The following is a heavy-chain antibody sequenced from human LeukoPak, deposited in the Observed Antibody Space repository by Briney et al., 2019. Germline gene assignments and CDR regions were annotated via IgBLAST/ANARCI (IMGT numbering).Heavy chain of an antibody. CDR3: ARMTTVTTKGLFDY. CDR2: IIPILGIA. V-gene: IGHV1-69*02. CDR1: GYTFTGYY. D-gene: IGHD4-17*01. J-gene: IGHJ4*02. Sequence: ASVKVSCKASGYTFTGYYMHWVRQAPGQGLEWMGRIIPILGIANYAQKFQGRVTITADKSTSTAYMELSSLRSEDTAVYYCARMTTVTTKGLFDYWGQGTLVTVSS.